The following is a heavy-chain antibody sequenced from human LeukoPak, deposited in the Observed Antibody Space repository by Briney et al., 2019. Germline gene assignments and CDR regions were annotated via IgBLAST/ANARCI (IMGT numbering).Heavy chain of an antibody. V-gene: IGHV5-51*01. Sequence: GESLKISCKGSGYSFTSYWIGWVRQMPGKGLEWMGIIYPGDSDTRYSPSFQGQVTISADKSISTAYLQWSSLKASNTAMYYCARQKRTTAYPDYFDYWGQGTLVTVSS. CDR2: IYPGDSDT. D-gene: IGHD4-17*01. CDR3: ARQKRTTAYPDYFDY. J-gene: IGHJ4*02. CDR1: GYSFTSYW.